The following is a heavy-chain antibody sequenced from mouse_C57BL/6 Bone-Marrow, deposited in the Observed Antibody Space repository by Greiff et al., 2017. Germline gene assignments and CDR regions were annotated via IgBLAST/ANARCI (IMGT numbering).Heavy chain of an antibody. CDR2: IHPNSGST. CDR1: GYTFTSYW. J-gene: IGHJ1*03. CDR3: SREEVIYYCNFSSYWYFDV. Sequence: VQLQQPGAELVQPGASVKLSCKASGYTFTSYWMHWVKQRPGQGLEWIGMIHPNSGSTNYNEKFKSKATLTVDKSSSTAYMQLSSLTSEYSAVYYCSREEVIYYCNFSSYWYFDVWGTGTTVTVSS. V-gene: IGHV1-64*01. D-gene: IGHD2-1*01.